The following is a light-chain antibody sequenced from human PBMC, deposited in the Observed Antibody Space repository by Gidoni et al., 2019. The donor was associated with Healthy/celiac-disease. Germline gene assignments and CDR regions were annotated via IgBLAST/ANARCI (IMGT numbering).Light chain of an antibody. CDR1: QSVSSSY. CDR2: GAS. J-gene: IGKJ1*01. CDR3: QQYGSSAGT. Sequence: EIVLTQSPGPLSLSPGDRATLSCRASQSVSSSYLAWYQQKPGQAPRLLIYGASIRATGIPDRFSGSGSGTDFTLTISRLEPEDFAVYYCQQYGSSAGTFGQGTKVEIK. V-gene: IGKV3-20*01.